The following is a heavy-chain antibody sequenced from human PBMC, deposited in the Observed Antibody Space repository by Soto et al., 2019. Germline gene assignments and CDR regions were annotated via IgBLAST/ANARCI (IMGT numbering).Heavy chain of an antibody. V-gene: IGHV3-23*01. D-gene: IGHD1-26*01. CDR3: AKHQGGGYYGMDV. Sequence: EVQLLESGGGLVQPGGSLRLSCAASGFTFSSYAMNWVRQAPGKGLEWVSAISGSGGSTYYADSVKGRFTISRDNSKNTLYLQMNSLRAEDTAVYYCAKHQGGGYYGMDVWGQGTTVTVSS. J-gene: IGHJ6*02. CDR2: ISGSGGST. CDR1: GFTFSSYA.